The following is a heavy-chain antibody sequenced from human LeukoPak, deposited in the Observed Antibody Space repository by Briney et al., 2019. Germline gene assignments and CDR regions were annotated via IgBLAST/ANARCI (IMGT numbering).Heavy chain of an antibody. J-gene: IGHJ4*02. CDR3: ARGSIAARPFDH. D-gene: IGHD6-6*01. CDR1: GGTFNSYA. Sequence: SSVKVSCKASGGTFNSYAISWVRQAPGQGLEWMGGIIPIFGTANYAQKFQGRVTITADESTSTAYMELSNLRSEDTAVYYCARGSIAARPFDHWGQGTLVTVSS. V-gene: IGHV1-69*01. CDR2: IIPIFGTA.